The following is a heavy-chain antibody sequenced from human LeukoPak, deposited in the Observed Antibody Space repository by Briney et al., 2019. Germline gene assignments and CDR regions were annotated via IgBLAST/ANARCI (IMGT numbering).Heavy chain of an antibody. D-gene: IGHD3-10*01. CDR2: IYTSGST. CDR1: GGSISSGSYY. CDR3: ARAFYDSGAPN. Sequence: SETLSLTCTVSGGSISSGSYYWSWIRQPAGKGLEWIGRIYTSGSTNYNPSLKSRVTISVDTSKNQFSLKLSSVTAADTAVYYCARAFYDSGAPNWGQGTLVTVSS. V-gene: IGHV4-61*02. J-gene: IGHJ4*02.